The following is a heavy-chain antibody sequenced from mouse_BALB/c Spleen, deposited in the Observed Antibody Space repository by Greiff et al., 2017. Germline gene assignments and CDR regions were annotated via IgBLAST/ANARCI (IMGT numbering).Heavy chain of an antibody. J-gene: IGHJ1*01. CDR1: GFNIKDTY. D-gene: IGHD2-3*01. Sequence: EVMLVESGAELVKPGASVKLSCTASGFNIKDTYMHWVKQRPEQGLEWIGRIDPANGNTKYDPKFQGKATITADTSSNTAYLQLSSLTSEDTAVYYCAPDGYLKWFDVWGAGTTVTVSA. CDR3: APDGYLKWFDV. V-gene: IGHV14-3*02. CDR2: IDPANGNT.